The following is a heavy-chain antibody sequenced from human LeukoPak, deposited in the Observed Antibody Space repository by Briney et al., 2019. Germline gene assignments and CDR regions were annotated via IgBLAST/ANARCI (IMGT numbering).Heavy chain of an antibody. CDR1: GGSISSSSYY. CDR2: ISGSGDTT. CDR3: AKSPAIIVVPATMRRWGTADINWFDP. J-gene: IGHJ5*02. Sequence: PSETLSLTCTVSGGSISSSSYYWGWIRQPPGKGLEWVSAISGSGDTTHYADSVKGRFTISRDNSKNTLYLQMNSLRAEDTAVYYCAKSPAIIVVPATMRRWGTADINWFDPWGQGTLVTVSS. D-gene: IGHD2-2*01. V-gene: IGHV3-23*01.